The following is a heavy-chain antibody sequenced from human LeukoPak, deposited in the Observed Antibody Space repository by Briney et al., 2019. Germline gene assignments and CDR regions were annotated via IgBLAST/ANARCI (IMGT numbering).Heavy chain of an antibody. CDR3: AKVDGYNSGWYDS. CDR1: GFTFDDYV. CDR2: ISWNSGSI. Sequence: GGSLRLSCAASGFTFDDYVMHWVRQAPGKGLEWVSGISWNSGSIDYADSVKGRFTISRDNAKNSLYLQMDILKPEDTAFYYCAKVDGYNSGWYDSWGQGTLVTVSS. V-gene: IGHV3-9*01. J-gene: IGHJ5*01. D-gene: IGHD6-19*01.